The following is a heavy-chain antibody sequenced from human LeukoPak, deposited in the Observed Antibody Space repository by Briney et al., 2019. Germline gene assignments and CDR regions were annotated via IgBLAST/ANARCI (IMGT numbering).Heavy chain of an antibody. V-gene: IGHV4-39*01. CDR1: GGSISSSNYY. CDR2: IYYSGNT. D-gene: IGHD3-22*01. Sequence: SETLSLTCTVSGGSISSSNYYWGWIRQPPGKGLEWIGTIYYSGNTYYNPSLKTRVTISADTSKKLFSLKLSSVTAADTAVYYCARHLFGSGYYPDYWGQGTLVTVSS. CDR3: ARHLFGSGYYPDY. J-gene: IGHJ4*02.